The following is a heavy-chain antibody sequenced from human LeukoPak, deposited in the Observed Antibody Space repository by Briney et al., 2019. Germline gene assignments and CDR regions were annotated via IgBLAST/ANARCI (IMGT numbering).Heavy chain of an antibody. Sequence: KASETLSLTCTVSGVSISSGGYYWSWIRQHPGKGLEWIGYIYYSGSTYYNPSLKSRVTISVDTSKNQFSLKLSSVTAADTAVYYCARDTVTTNRSYYYYGMDVWGQGTTVTVSS. J-gene: IGHJ6*02. V-gene: IGHV4-31*03. D-gene: IGHD4-17*01. CDR3: ARDTVTTNRSYYYYGMDV. CDR1: GVSISSGGYY. CDR2: IYYSGST.